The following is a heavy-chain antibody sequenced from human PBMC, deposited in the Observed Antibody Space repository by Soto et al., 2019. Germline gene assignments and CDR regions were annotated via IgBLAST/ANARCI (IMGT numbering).Heavy chain of an antibody. V-gene: IGHV1-3*05. D-gene: IGHD5-12*01. J-gene: IGHJ4*02. CDR1: GYPFTNYD. CDR2: INAGNGNT. Sequence: HVQLVQSGAEEKKPGASVKVSCKASGYPFTNYDTHWVRQDPGQRLEWMGWINAGNGNTKYSQKFQGRVTMTRDKSASTAYMELSSLRSEDTAVYYCARVSGYYLPEYWGQGTLVTVSS. CDR3: ARVSGYYLPEY.